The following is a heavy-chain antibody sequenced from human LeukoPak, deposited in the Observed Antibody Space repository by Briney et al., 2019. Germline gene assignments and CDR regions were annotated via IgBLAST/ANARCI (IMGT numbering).Heavy chain of an antibody. Sequence: PGGSLRLSCAASGFNFRSYEMNWVRQAPGKGLKWVSYISNTDETRNYADSVEGRFTISRDNAKNSLHLEMNSLRAEDTAVYYCAREIVSAVAGNFDYWGQGTLVTVSS. CDR1: GFNFRSYE. CDR3: AREIVSAVAGNFDY. J-gene: IGHJ4*02. V-gene: IGHV3-48*03. CDR2: ISNTDETR. D-gene: IGHD6-19*01.